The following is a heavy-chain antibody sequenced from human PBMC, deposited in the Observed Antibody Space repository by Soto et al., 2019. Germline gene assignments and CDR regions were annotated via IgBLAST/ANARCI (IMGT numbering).Heavy chain of an antibody. J-gene: IGHJ6*02. CDR2: IIPIFGTA. CDR3: ARGRTAMVTGYYYYGMDV. Sequence: GASVKVSCKASGGTFSSYAISWVRQAPGQGLEWMGGIIPIFGTANYAQKFQGRVTITADESASTAYMELSSLRSEDTAVYYCARGRTAMVTGYYYYGMDVWGQGTTVTVSS. CDR1: GGTFSSYA. V-gene: IGHV1-69*13. D-gene: IGHD5-18*01.